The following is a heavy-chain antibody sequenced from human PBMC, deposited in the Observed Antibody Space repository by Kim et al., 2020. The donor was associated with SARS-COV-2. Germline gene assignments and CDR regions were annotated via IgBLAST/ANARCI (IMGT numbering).Heavy chain of an antibody. Sequence: GGSLRLSCAASGFTFSSYGMHWVRQAPGKGLEWVAVISYDGSNKYYADSVKGRFTISRDNSKNTLYMQMNSLRAEDTAVYYCAKPRVVVTAIFDYWGQGTLVTVSS. CDR3: AKPRVVVTAIFDY. CDR2: ISYDGSNK. D-gene: IGHD2-21*02. J-gene: IGHJ4*02. CDR1: GFTFSSYG. V-gene: IGHV3-30*18.